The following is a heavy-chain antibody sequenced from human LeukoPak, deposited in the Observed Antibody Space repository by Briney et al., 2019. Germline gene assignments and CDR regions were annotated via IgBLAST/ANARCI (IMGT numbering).Heavy chain of an antibody. Sequence: SETLSLTCTVSGGSISSYYWSWIRQPPGKGLEWIGYIYYSGSTNYNPSLKSRVTISVDTSKNQFSLKLSSVTAADTAVYYCARGARRSSGYYWYWGQGTLVTVSS. CDR3: ARGARRSSGYYWY. J-gene: IGHJ4*02. CDR1: GGSISSYY. D-gene: IGHD3-22*01. CDR2: IYYSGST. V-gene: IGHV4-59*01.